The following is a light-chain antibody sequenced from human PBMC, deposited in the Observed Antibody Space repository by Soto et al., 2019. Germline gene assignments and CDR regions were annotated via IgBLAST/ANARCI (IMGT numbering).Light chain of an antibody. J-gene: IGLJ3*02. CDR1: SSNIGAGFD. Sequence: QSVLTQPPSVSGAPGQRVTISCTGSSSNIGAGFDVHWYQRLPGTAPKLLIYGNTNRPSGVPDRFSASKSDTSASLAITGLQAEDEADYYCQSFDSSLGNVRVFGGGTKVTVL. CDR2: GNT. V-gene: IGLV1-40*01. CDR3: QSFDSSLGNVRV.